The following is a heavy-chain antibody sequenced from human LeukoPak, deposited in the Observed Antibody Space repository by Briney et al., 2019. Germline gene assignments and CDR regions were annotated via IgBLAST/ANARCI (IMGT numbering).Heavy chain of an antibody. V-gene: IGHV1-69*06. D-gene: IGHD2-2*01. J-gene: IGHJ4*02. CDR3: AGSTSCYASGYCDFDY. CDR2: IIPIFGTA. Sequence: SVKVSFKASGGTFIIYAISWVRQAPGQGLEWMGGIIPIFGTANYAQKFQGRVTITADKSTSTAYMELSSLRSEDTAVYYCAGSTSCYASGYCDFDYWGQGTLVTVSS. CDR1: GGTFIIYA.